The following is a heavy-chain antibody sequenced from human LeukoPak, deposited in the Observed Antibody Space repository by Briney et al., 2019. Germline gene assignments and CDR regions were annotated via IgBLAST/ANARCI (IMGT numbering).Heavy chain of an antibody. CDR2: FSGSGGST. D-gene: IGHD3-10*01. CDR1: GFTFSSYA. V-gene: IGHV3-23*01. CDR3: AKDLVPHYYGSGSYPSLDY. Sequence: GGSLRLSCAASGFTFSSYAMSWVRQAPGKGLEWVSTFSGSGGSTHYADSVKGRFTISRDNSKNTLYLQMNSLRAEDTAVYYCAKDLVPHYYGSGSYPSLDYWGQGTLVTVSS. J-gene: IGHJ4*02.